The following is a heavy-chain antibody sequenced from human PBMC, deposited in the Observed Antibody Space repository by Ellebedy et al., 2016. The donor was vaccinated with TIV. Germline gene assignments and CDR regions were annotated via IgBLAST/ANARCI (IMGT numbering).Heavy chain of an antibody. CDR2: IYLNGDT. D-gene: IGHD3-10*01. V-gene: IGHV4-61*03. J-gene: IGHJ4*02. CDR3: ARVVRVQAFYFDF. CDR1: GGSVNTYDYF. Sequence: SETLSLTXAVPGGSVNTYDYFWSWIRQSPGKGLVWPAYIYLNGDTNYNPSLGSRVTISIDTSNNPFSLRLSSVTATDTPLYYCARVVRVQAFYFDFWGRGTMVTVSS.